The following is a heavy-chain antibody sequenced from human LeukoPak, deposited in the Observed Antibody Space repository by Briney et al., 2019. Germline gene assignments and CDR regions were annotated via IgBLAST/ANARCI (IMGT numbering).Heavy chain of an antibody. CDR2: INPSGGST. V-gene: IGHV1-46*01. CDR3: ARVGYDILTGWGWFDP. Sequence: ASVKVSCKASGYTFTSYYMHWVRQAPGQGLEWMGIINPSGGSTSYAQKFQGRVTITRDTSASTAYVELGSLTSEDTAVYYCARVGYDILTGWGWFDPWGQGTLVTVSS. D-gene: IGHD3-9*01. J-gene: IGHJ5*02. CDR1: GYTFTSYY.